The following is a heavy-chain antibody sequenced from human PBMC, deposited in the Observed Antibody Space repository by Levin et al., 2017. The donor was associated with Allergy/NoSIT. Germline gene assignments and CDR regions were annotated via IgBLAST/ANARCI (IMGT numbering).Heavy chain of an antibody. D-gene: IGHD5-24*01. Sequence: GGSLRLSCAASGFTFSSYGMHWVRQAPGKGLEWVAVIWYDGSNKYYADSVKGRFTISRDNSKNTLYLQMNSLRAEDTAVYYCARVMATPYGMDVWGQGTTVTVSS. J-gene: IGHJ6*02. CDR3: ARVMATPYGMDV. CDR1: GFTFSSYG. V-gene: IGHV3-33*01. CDR2: IWYDGSNK.